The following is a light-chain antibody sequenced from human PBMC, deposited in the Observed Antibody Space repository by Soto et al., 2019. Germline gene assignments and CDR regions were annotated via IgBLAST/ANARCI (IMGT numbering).Light chain of an antibody. CDR1: QSVSSY. V-gene: IGKV3-11*01. CDR3: QQRTNWPIT. CDR2: DVS. J-gene: IGKJ5*01. Sequence: EIVLTQSPATLSLSPGERASLSCRASQSVSSYLAWYQQKPGQAPRLLIYDVSNRAPAIPDRFSGSGSGTDFTLTISNVEPEDFAVYYCQQRTNWPITFGQGTRLEIK.